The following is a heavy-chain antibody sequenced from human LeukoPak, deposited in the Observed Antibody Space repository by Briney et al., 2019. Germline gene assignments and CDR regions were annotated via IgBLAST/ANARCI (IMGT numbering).Heavy chain of an antibody. V-gene: IGHV4-4*07. CDR3: AREGMATIHFDY. CDR1: VGSISTYY. D-gene: IGHD5-24*01. CDR2: IYHSGST. J-gene: IGHJ4*02. Sequence: PSETLSLTCTVSVGSISTYYWNWIRQPAGKGLEWIGRIYHSGSTNYNPSLKSRVTISVDTSKNQFSLRLNSVTAADTAVYYCAREGMATIHFDYWGQGTLVTVSS.